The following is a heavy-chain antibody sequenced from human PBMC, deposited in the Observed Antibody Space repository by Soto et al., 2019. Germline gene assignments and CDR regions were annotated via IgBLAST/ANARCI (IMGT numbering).Heavy chain of an antibody. V-gene: IGHV4-59*08. CDR2: IYYSGST. J-gene: IGHJ5*02. Sequence: SETLSLTCTVSGGSISSYYWSWIRQPPGKGLEWIGYIYYSGSTNYNPSLKSRVTISVDTSKNQFSLKLSSVTAADTAVYYCARHFTYYDYIWGSYANWFDPWGQGTLVTVSS. CDR3: ARHFTYYDYIWGSYANWFDP. D-gene: IGHD3-16*01. CDR1: GGSISSYY.